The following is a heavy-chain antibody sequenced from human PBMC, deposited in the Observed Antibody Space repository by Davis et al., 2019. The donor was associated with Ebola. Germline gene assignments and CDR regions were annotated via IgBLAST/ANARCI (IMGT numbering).Heavy chain of an antibody. CDR1: GFTFRNHA. V-gene: IGHV3-30*04. D-gene: IGHD3-10*01. J-gene: IGHJ5*02. CDR3: VRAVFHGVLDL. CDR2: VSHSQRET. Sequence: PGGSLRLSCAASGFTFRNHAMHWVRQAPGKGLEWVPVVSHSQRETFYADSVKVRFTISRDNSENTLYLQMNSLTADDTAVYYCVRAVFHGVLDLWGQGTPVTVSS.